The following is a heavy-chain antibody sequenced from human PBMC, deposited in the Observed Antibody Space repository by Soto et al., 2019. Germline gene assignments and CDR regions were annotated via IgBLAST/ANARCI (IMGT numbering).Heavy chain of an antibody. CDR1: GGSISSGDYY. CDR3: DRDPIGRYYDSSGYYRSDVFEI. CDR2: IYYSGST. Sequence: SETLSLTCTVSGGSISSGDYYWSWIRQPPGKGLEWIGYIYYSGSTYYNPSLKSRVTISVDTSKNQFSLKLSSVTAADTAVYYCDRDPIGRYYDSSGYYRSDVFEIWGQGTMVTV. V-gene: IGHV4-30-4*01. J-gene: IGHJ3*02. D-gene: IGHD3-22*01.